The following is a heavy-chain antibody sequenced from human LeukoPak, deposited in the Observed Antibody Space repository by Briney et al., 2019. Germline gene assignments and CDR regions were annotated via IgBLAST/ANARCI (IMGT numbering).Heavy chain of an antibody. CDR1: GASITSGH. CDR2: ISDSGNT. Sequence: SETLSLTCAVSGASITSGHWSWIRQSPEKGLEWIGFISDSGNTNYNPSLQSRVTISADTSKNHFSLKLSSVTAADMAVYYCAGGTWLRFHDWGRGTLVSVSS. J-gene: IGHJ4*02. V-gene: IGHV4-59*01. D-gene: IGHD5-12*01. CDR3: AGGTWLRFHD.